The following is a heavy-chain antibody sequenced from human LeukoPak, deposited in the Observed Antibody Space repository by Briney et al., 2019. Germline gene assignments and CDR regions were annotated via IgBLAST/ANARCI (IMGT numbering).Heavy chain of an antibody. Sequence: AASVKVSCKASGYTFTSYYMHWVRQAPGQGLEWMGIINPSGGSTSYAQKFQGRVTMTRDTSTSTVYVELSSLRSEDTAVYYCASFTGSSRAFGEFEPWGQGTLVTVSS. V-gene: IGHV1-46*01. D-gene: IGHD3-10*01. CDR1: GYTFTSYY. CDR2: INPSGGST. J-gene: IGHJ5*02. CDR3: ASFTGSSRAFGEFEP.